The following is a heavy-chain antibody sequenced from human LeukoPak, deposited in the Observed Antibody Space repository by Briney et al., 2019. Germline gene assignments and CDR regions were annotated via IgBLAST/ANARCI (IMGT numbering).Heavy chain of an antibody. V-gene: IGHV3-74*01. CDR2: INSDGSST. D-gene: IGHD4-17*01. CDR1: GFTFSSYW. CDR3: ARDSIGYGDYGRFDY. Sequence: GGSLRLSCAASGFTFSSYWMHWVRQAPGKGLVWVSRINSDGSSTSYADSVKGRFTISRDNAKNTLYLQMNSLRAEDTAVYYCARDSIGYGDYGRFDYWGQGTLVTVSS. J-gene: IGHJ4*02.